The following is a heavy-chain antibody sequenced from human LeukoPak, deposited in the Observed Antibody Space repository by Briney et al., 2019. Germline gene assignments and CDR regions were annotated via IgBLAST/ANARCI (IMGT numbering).Heavy chain of an antibody. Sequence: GGSLRLSCAASGFTFSCYGMHWVRQAPGKGLEWVAFIRYDGSNKYYADSVKGRFTISRDNSKNTLYLQMNSLRAEDTAVYYCASLPEDIVVVPAASDAFDIWGQGTMVTVSS. CDR2: IRYDGSNK. J-gene: IGHJ3*02. D-gene: IGHD2-2*01. V-gene: IGHV3-30*02. CDR3: ASLPEDIVVVPAASDAFDI. CDR1: GFTFSCYG.